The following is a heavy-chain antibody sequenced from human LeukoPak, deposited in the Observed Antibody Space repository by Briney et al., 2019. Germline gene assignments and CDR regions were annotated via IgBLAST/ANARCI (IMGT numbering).Heavy chain of an antibody. V-gene: IGHV3-15*07. Sequence: GVSLRLSCATSGFTFSNAWMNWVRQAPGKGLEWVGRIRSNSDGGTIDYAAPVKGRFTLSRDDSKTTLYLQMNSLQTEDTAVYYCATDFYDSTWGQGTLVTLSS. D-gene: IGHD3-22*01. CDR3: ATDFYDST. CDR1: GFTFSNAW. J-gene: IGHJ5*02. CDR2: IRSNSDGGTI.